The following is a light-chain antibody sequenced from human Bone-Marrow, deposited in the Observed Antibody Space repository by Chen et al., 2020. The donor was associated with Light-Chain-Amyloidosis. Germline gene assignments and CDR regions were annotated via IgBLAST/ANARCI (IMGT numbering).Light chain of an antibody. J-gene: IGKJ3*01. Sequence: TQSPGTLSLSPGETATLSCRTSQSVYTNLAWYQHKPCQAPRLLIYDSSTRAAGIPCRLSCSRSGVDFTLTISNIQSEDSAVYYCQHYNNGPFTFGPGTTVNIK. CDR2: DSS. CDR1: QSVYTN. CDR3: QHYNNGPFT. V-gene: IGKV3-15*01.